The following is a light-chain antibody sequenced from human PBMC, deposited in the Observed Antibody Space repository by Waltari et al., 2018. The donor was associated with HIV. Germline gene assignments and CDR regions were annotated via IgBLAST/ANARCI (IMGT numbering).Light chain of an antibody. Sequence: EIVMTQSPATLSVSPGERATLSCRASPSVSSNLAWYQQKPGQAPRLLIYGASTRATGIPARFSGSGSGTDFTLTISSLQSEDFALYYCQHYNNWLLTFGPGTKVDIK. CDR3: QHYNNWLLT. V-gene: IGKV3-15*01. CDR1: PSVSSN. CDR2: GAS. J-gene: IGKJ3*01.